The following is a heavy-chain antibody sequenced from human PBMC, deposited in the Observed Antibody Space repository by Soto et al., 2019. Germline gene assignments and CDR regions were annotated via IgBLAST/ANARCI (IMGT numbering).Heavy chain of an antibody. Sequence: SGGSLRFSCAASGFTFSSYGMHWVRQAPGKGLEWVAVISYDGSNKYYADSVKGRFTISRDNSKNTLYLQMNSLRAEDTAVYYCAKGGYYDILTGYYTNNWFDPWGQGTLVTVSS. V-gene: IGHV3-30*18. CDR3: AKGGYYDILTGYYTNNWFDP. CDR2: ISYDGSNK. CDR1: GFTFSSYG. D-gene: IGHD3-9*01. J-gene: IGHJ5*02.